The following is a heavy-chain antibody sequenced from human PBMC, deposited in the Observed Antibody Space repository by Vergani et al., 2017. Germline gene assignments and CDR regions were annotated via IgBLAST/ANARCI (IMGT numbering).Heavy chain of an antibody. Sequence: QVQLVQSGAEVKKPGASVKVSCQASGYTFTSYYIHWVRQAPGQGLEWMGIINPSGGSTNYEQKFQGRVTMTRDTSTSTVFMELSSLRSEDPAVYYCARGCGSTSCYKRGEDWFDPWGQGTLVTVSS. CDR1: GYTFTSYY. CDR3: ARGCGSTSCYKRGEDWFDP. V-gene: IGHV1-46*01. D-gene: IGHD2-2*02. J-gene: IGHJ5*02. CDR2: INPSGGST.